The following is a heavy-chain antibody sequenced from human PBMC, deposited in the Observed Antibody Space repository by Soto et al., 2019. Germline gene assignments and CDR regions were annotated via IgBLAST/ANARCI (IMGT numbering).Heavy chain of an antibody. CDR2: MNPNSGNT. J-gene: IGHJ5*02. CDR1: GYTFTSYD. CDR3: ARDARYGHCSSTSCCVFDP. V-gene: IGHV1-8*01. Sequence: ASVQVSCKASGYTFTSYDINWVRQASRQGLEWMGWMNPNSGNTGYAQKFQGRVTMTRNTSISTAYMELSSLRSEDTAVYYCARDARYGHCSSTSCCVFDPWGQGTLVTVSS. D-gene: IGHD2-2*01.